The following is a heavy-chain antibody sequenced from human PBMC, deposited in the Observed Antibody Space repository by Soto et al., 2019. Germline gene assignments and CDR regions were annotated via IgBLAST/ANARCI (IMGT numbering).Heavy chain of an antibody. CDR3: ARDHLILPAHEFFYGSDA. D-gene: IGHD2-21*02. V-gene: IGHV3-7*03. CDR1: GFIFSMYS. Sequence: DVKLVESGGGMVQPGDSLRLSCEVSGFIFSMYSMSWVRQTPGKGLEWVAKIPQDGVDGHYADAVKGRFTISRDNGKNSIYQQRNNLRAVDTAVYYCARDHLILPAHEFFYGSDAWGRVATVTVSS. J-gene: IGHJ6*02. CDR2: IPQDGVDG.